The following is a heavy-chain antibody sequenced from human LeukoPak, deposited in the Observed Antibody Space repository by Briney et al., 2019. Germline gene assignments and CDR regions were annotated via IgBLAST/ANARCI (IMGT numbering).Heavy chain of an antibody. J-gene: IGHJ4*02. CDR1: GGSISTSSYY. CDR2: IYYSGST. D-gene: IGHD3-3*01. V-gene: IGHV4-39*01. Sequence: SETLSLTCTVSGGSISTSSYYWGWIRQPPGKGLEWIVSIYYSGSTYYNPSLKSRVTISVDTSKNQFSLRLNSVTAADTGVYFCAVTTNYDFWSGYAFDYWGRGTPVTVSS. CDR3: AVTTNYDFWSGYAFDY.